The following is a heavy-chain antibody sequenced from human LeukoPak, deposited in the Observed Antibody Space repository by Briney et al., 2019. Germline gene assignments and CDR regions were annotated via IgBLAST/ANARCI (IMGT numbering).Heavy chain of an antibody. CDR2: INPNSGGT. J-gene: IGHJ4*02. CDR1: GYTFTGYY. Sequence: ASVKVSCKASGYTFTGYYIHWVRQAPGQGLEWMGWINPNSGGTNYAQNFQGRVTMTRDTSISTTYMELSGLRSDDTAVYYCARDNDSRDPPHFDYWGQGTLVTVSS. CDR3: ARDNDSRDPPHFDY. V-gene: IGHV1-2*02. D-gene: IGHD3-16*01.